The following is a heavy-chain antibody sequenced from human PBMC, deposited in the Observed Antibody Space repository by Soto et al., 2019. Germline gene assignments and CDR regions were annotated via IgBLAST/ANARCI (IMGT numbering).Heavy chain of an antibody. Sequence: PGGSLRLSCAASGFTFSSYAMHWVRQAPGKGLEWVAVISYDGSNKCYADSVKGRFTISRDNSKNTLYLQMNSLRAEDTAVYYCARDTPSDLDYYDSSGYADYWGQGTLVTVSS. D-gene: IGHD3-22*01. CDR1: GFTFSSYA. V-gene: IGHV3-30-3*01. CDR3: ARDTPSDLDYYDSSGYADY. CDR2: ISYDGSNK. J-gene: IGHJ4*02.